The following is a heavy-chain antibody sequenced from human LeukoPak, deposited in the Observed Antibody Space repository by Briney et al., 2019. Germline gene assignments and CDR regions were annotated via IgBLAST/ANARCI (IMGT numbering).Heavy chain of an antibody. Sequence: SETLSLTCTVSGGSISSYYWSWIRQPPGKGLEWIGYIYYSGSTKYNPSLKSRVTISVDTSKNQFSLKLSSVNAADTAVYYCARLPRGYSYGPFDYWGQGTLVTVSS. D-gene: IGHD5-18*01. CDR3: ARLPRGYSYGPFDY. CDR1: GGSISSYY. CDR2: IYYSGST. V-gene: IGHV4-59*01. J-gene: IGHJ4*02.